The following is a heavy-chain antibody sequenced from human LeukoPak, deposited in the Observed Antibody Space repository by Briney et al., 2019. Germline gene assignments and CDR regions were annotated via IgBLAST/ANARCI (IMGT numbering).Heavy chain of an antibody. D-gene: IGHD6-6*01. J-gene: IGHJ6*03. CDR3: ARGRVAARRVHYYYYMDV. CDR2: IKQDGSEK. V-gene: IGHV3-7*01. Sequence: GGSLRLSCAASGFTFSSYWMSWVRQAPGKGLEWVANIKQDGSEKYYVDSVKGRFTISRDNAKNSLYLQMNSLRAEDTAVYYCARGRVAARRVHYYYYMDVWGKGTTVTVSS. CDR1: GFTFSSYW.